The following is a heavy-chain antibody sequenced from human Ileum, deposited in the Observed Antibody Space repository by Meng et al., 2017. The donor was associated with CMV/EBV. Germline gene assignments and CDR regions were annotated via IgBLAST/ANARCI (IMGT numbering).Heavy chain of an antibody. CDR2: IDYRRYT. J-gene: IGHJ4*02. CDR1: GDSIDNLLYL. D-gene: IGHD1-1*01. V-gene: IGHV4-39*07. Sequence: QLQLQESGPGLVQPSETLSLTCTVSGDSIDNLLYLWGWIRQPPGEGLEWMGTIDYRRYTYYNPSLKSRVTMSVDKSKNQFSLRLNSLTAADTAVYYCARGTPNFGFDYWGQGTLVTVSS. CDR3: ARGTPNFGFDY.